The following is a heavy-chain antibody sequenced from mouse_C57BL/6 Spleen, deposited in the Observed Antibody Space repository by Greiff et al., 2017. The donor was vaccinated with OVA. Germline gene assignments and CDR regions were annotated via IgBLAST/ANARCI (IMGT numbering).Heavy chain of an antibody. V-gene: IGHV14-2*01. CDR1: GFNIKDYY. Sequence: EVMLVESGAELVKPGASVKLSCTASGFNIKDYYMHWVKQRTEQGLEWIGRIDPEDGETKYAPKFQGKATITADTSSNTAYLQLSSLTSEDTAVYYCASRYDYDLYYYAMDYWGQGTSVTVSS. D-gene: IGHD2-4*01. J-gene: IGHJ4*01. CDR2: IDPEDGET. CDR3: ASRYDYDLYYYAMDY.